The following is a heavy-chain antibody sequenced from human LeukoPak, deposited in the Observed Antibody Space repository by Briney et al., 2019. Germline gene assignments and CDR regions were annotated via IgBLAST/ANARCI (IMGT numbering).Heavy chain of an antibody. CDR1: GYTFTGYY. J-gene: IGHJ4*02. V-gene: IGHV1-2*02. Sequence: ASVKVSCKASGYTFTGYYMHWVRQAPGQGLEWMGWVNPTSGGTNYAQKFQGGVTMTRDTSISTAYMELSRLRSDDTAVYYCARVYYYYDSSGILTLYFDYWGQGTLVTVSS. D-gene: IGHD3-22*01. CDR2: VNPTSGGT. CDR3: ARVYYYYDSSGILTLYFDY.